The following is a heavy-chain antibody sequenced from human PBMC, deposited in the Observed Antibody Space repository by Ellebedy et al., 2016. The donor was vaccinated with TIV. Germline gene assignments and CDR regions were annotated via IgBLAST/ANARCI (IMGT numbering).Heavy chain of an antibody. V-gene: IGHV3-7*01. CDR3: ARDKIVGATYFDY. D-gene: IGHD1-26*01. CDR1: GFTFSSYW. CDR2: IKQDGSKK. Sequence: GGSLRLXXAASGFTFSSYWMHWVRQAPGKGLEWVANIKQDGSKKYYVDSVKGRFTISRDNAKNALYLQMNSLRAEDTAVYYCARDKIVGATYFDYWGQGTLVTVSS. J-gene: IGHJ4*02.